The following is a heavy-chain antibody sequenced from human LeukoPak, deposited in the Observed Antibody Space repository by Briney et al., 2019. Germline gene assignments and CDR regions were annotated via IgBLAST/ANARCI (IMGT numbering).Heavy chain of an antibody. D-gene: IGHD5-12*01. CDR2: ISYDGSNK. J-gene: IGHJ4*02. V-gene: IGHV3-30-3*01. CDR3: ARDPGPVWWLQDGGDY. Sequence: PGRSLRLSCAASGFTFSSYAMHWVRQAPGKGLEWVAVISYDGSNKYYADSVKGRFTISRDNSKNTLYLQMNSLRAEDTAVYYCARDPGPVWWLQDGGDYWGQGTLVTVSS. CDR1: GFTFSSYA.